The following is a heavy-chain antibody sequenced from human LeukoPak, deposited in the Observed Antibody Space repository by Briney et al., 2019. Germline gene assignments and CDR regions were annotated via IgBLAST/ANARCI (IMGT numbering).Heavy chain of an antibody. CDR1: GFTFSSYG. Sequence: GGTLRLSCAASGFTFSSYGMSWVRQAPGKGLEWVSAISGSGGSTYYADSVKGRFTISRDNSKNTLYLQMNSLRAEDTAVYYCAKYPVYYYGSGSLDYWGQGTLVTVSS. V-gene: IGHV3-23*01. CDR3: AKYPVYYYGSGSLDY. J-gene: IGHJ4*02. CDR2: ISGSGGST. D-gene: IGHD3-10*01.